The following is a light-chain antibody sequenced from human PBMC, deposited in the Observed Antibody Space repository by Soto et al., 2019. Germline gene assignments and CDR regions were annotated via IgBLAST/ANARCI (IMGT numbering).Light chain of an antibody. V-gene: IGKV3-15*01. CDR1: PSVGSN. J-gene: IGKJ2*01. CDR3: RQYNHWPS. Sequence: EIVMTQSPATLSVSPGESATLSCRASPSVGSNLAWYQQKPGQSPRLLIYDASTRATGIPARFSGGGSGTEFTLTIDSLQSEDFAVYFCRQYNHWPSFGQGTK. CDR2: DAS.